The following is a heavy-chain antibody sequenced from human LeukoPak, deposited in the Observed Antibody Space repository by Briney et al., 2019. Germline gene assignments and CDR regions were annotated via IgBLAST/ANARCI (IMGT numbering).Heavy chain of an antibody. CDR2: IRRKNDGGTT. V-gene: IGHV3-49*03. D-gene: IGHD3-3*01. CDR1: GFTFSDSA. CDR3: ITYDDPPFDD. Sequence: GGSLRLSCTGSGFTFSDSALNWFRQAPGKGLEWVGFIRRKNDGGTTEYAASVKGRFTISRDDSKSIAYLQMNSLKTEDTAVYCCITYDDPPFDDWGQGTLVTVSS. J-gene: IGHJ4*02.